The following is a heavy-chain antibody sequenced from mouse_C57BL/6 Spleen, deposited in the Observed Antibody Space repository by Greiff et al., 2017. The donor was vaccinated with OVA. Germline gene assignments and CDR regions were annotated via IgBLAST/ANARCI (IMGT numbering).Heavy chain of an antibody. CDR2: IDPETGGT. CDR1: GYTFTDYE. CDR3: TRYDYDGFAY. D-gene: IGHD2-4*01. V-gene: IGHV1-15*01. J-gene: IGHJ3*01. Sequence: VKLMESGAELVRPGASVTLSCKASGYTFTDYEMHWVKQTPVHGLEWIGAIDPETGGTAYNQKFTGKAILTADTSSSTAYMELRSLTSEDSAVYYGTRYDYDGFAYWGQGTLVTVSA.